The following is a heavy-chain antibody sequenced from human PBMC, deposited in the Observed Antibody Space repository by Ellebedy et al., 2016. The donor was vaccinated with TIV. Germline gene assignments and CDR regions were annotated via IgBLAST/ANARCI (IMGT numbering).Heavy chain of an antibody. Sequence: GGSLRLSCAASGFTFSSYWMSWVRQAPGKGLEWVANIKQDGSEKYYVDSVKGRFTISRDNAKNSLYLQMNSLRAEDTAVYYCARDCGGDCYPLYYYYYGMDVWGQGTTVTVSS. J-gene: IGHJ6*02. V-gene: IGHV3-7*03. CDR3: ARDCGGDCYPLYYYYYGMDV. CDR2: IKQDGSEK. D-gene: IGHD2-21*02. CDR1: GFTFSSYW.